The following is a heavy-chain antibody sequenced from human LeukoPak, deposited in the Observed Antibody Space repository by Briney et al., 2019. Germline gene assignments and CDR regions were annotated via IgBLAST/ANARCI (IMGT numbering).Heavy chain of an antibody. Sequence: PGGSLRLSCAASGFTVSSDYMTWVRQAPGKGLDLVSVIYSGGSTYYADSVKGRFTISRDNAKNSLYLQMNSLRAEDTAVYYCARGYYYGSGTLGPFDPWGQGTLVTVSS. CDR3: ARGYYYGSGTLGPFDP. CDR2: IYSGGST. J-gene: IGHJ5*02. CDR1: GFTVSSDY. D-gene: IGHD3-10*01. V-gene: IGHV3-53*01.